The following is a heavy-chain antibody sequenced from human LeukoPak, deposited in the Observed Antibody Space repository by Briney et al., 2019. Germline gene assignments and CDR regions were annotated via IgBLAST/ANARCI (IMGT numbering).Heavy chain of an antibody. CDR2: IRYDGSNK. CDR3: AKTGHSDSWYKSSLDS. V-gene: IGHV3-30*02. J-gene: IGHJ4*02. CDR1: GFTFSNYG. Sequence: GGSLRLSCAASGFTFSNYGMHWVRQAPGKGLEWVAFIRYDGSNKYYGDSVKGRFTISRDNSKNTLYLQMNSLRADDTAVYYCAKTGHSDSWYKSSLDSWGQGTLVTVSS. D-gene: IGHD6-13*01.